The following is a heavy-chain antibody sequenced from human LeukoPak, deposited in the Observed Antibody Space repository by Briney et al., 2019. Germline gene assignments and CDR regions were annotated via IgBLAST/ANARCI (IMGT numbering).Heavy chain of an antibody. CDR3: ARAVAGPPDY. CDR2: INHSGST. J-gene: IGHJ4*02. CDR1: GGSLSGYY. Sequence: PSETLSLTCAVYGGSLSGYYWSAIRQPPGKGLEWIGEINHSGSTNYNPSLKSRVTISVDTSKNQFSLKLSSVTAADTAVYYCARAVAGPPDYWGQGTLVTVSS. D-gene: IGHD6-19*01. V-gene: IGHV4-34*01.